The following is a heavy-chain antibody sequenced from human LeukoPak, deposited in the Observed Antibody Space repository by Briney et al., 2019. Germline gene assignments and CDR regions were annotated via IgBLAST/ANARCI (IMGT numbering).Heavy chain of an antibody. V-gene: IGHV1-69*05. CDR2: IIPIFGTA. CDR1: GGTFSSYA. CDR3: AGFRVVPAATNWFDP. Sequence: ASVKVSCKASGGTFSSYAISWVRQAPGQGLEWMGRIIPIFGTANYAQKFQGRVTITTDESTSTAYMELSSLRSEDTVVYYCAGFRVVPAATNWFDPWGQGTLVTVSS. J-gene: IGHJ5*02. D-gene: IGHD2-2*01.